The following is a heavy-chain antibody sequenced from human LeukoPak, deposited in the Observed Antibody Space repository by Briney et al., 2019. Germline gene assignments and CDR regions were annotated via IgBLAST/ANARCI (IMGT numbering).Heavy chain of an antibody. Sequence: SETLSLTCTVSGGSISSHYWSWIRQPPGKGLEWIGYIYYSGSTNYNPSLKSRVTISVDTSKNQFSLKLSSVTAADTAVYYCARGAVVVPDYYFDYWGQRTLVTVSS. D-gene: IGHD2-2*01. CDR3: ARGAVVVPDYYFDY. J-gene: IGHJ4*02. V-gene: IGHV4-59*11. CDR2: IYYSGST. CDR1: GGSISSHY.